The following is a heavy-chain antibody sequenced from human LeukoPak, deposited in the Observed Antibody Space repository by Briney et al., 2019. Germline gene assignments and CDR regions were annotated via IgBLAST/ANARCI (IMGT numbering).Heavy chain of an antibody. CDR3: ARLTKGRFFDFFFDF. J-gene: IGHJ4*02. D-gene: IGHD3-9*01. CDR1: GDSVSDPLKS. CDR2: IYASGTT. Sequence: PSETLSLTCSVSGDSVSDPLKSWGWIRQPPGKGLEWVGNIYASGTTAYNPSLRGRVTVSVDTSKNQFSLKMTSVTAADTAVYYCARLTKGRFFDFFFDFWGQGTLFTVSS. V-gene: IGHV4-39*01.